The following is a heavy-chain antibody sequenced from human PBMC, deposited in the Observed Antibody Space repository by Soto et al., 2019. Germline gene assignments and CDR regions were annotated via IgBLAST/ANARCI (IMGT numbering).Heavy chain of an antibody. J-gene: IGHJ3*02. D-gene: IGHD3-3*01. Sequence: GGSLRLSCAASGFTFSSYGMHWVRQAPGKGLEWVAVIWYDGSNKYYADSVKGRFTISRDNSKNTLYLQMNSLRAEDTAVYYCARVASTGVVIDAFDIWGQGTMVTVSS. V-gene: IGHV3-33*08. CDR1: GFTFSSYG. CDR3: ARVASTGVVIDAFDI. CDR2: IWYDGSNK.